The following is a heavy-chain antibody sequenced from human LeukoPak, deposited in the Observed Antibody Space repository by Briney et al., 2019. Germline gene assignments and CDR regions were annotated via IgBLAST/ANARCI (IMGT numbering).Heavy chain of an antibody. J-gene: IGHJ6*02. CDR3: ARRRAYSYGSPDYGMDV. Sequence: SETLSLTCTVSGGSISSYYWSWIRQPPGKGLEWIGYIYYSGSTNYNPSLKSRVTISVDSSKNQFSLKLSSVTAADTAVYYCARRRAYSYGSPDYGMDVWGQGTTVTVSS. V-gene: IGHV4-59*08. CDR1: GGSISSYY. D-gene: IGHD5-18*01. CDR2: IYYSGST.